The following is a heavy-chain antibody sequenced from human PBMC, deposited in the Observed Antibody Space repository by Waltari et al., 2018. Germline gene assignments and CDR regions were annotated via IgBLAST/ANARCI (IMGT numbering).Heavy chain of an antibody. V-gene: IGHV3-7*03. Sequence: EVQLVESGGDLVQPGGSLRVSCAASGFTFSNHWMSWVRQAPGKGLWWVANIKQDGSGQNDADYVMGRFTISRDNAKNSLYLEMNSLRPEDTAVYYCARLWNGPDSWGQGTLVTVSS. CDR1: GFTFSNHW. J-gene: IGHJ4*02. CDR2: IKQDGSGQ. D-gene: IGHD1-1*01. CDR3: ARLWNGPDS.